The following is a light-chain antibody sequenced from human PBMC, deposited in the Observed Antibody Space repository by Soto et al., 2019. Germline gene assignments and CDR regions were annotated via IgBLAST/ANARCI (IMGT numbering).Light chain of an antibody. CDR3: QSYDSSLSGFV. V-gene: IGLV1-40*01. CDR2: GNS. Sequence: QSVRPQPPSVSGAPGQRVTISCTGSSSSIGAGYDVHWYQQLPGTAPKLLIYGNSNRPSGVPDRFSGSKSGTSATLAITGLQAEDEADYYCQSYDSSLSGFVFGTGTKVTVL. CDR1: SSSIGAGYD. J-gene: IGLJ1*01.